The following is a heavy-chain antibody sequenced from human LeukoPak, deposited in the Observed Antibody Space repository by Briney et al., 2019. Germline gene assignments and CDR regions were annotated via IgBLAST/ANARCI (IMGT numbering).Heavy chain of an antibody. CDR2: INHSGST. Sequence: PSETLSLTCAVYGGSFSGYYWSWIRQPPGKGLEWIGEINHSGSTNYNPSLKSRVTISVDTSKNRFSLKLSSVTAADTAVYYCARPRTGTTNYYYYYGMDVWGQGTTVTVSS. CDR3: ARPRTGTTNYYYYYGMDV. V-gene: IGHV4-34*01. CDR1: GGSFSGYY. J-gene: IGHJ6*02. D-gene: IGHD1-7*01.